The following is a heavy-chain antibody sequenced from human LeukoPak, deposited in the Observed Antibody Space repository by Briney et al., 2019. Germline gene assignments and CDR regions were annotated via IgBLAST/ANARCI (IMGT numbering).Heavy chain of an antibody. Sequence: GGSLRLSCAASGFTFSSYWMSWVRQAPGKGLEWVANIKQDGSEKYYVDSVKGRFTISRGNAKNSLYLQMNSLRAEDTAVYYCARVFVDYVWGSYRPGYFDYWGQGTLVTVSS. CDR2: IKQDGSEK. CDR1: GFTFSSYW. CDR3: ARVFVDYVWGSYRPGYFDY. J-gene: IGHJ4*02. V-gene: IGHV3-7*01. D-gene: IGHD3-16*02.